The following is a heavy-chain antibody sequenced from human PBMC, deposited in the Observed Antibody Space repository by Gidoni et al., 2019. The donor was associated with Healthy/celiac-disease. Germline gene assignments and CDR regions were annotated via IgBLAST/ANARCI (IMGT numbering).Heavy chain of an antibody. CDR3: ARARPGSLDY. CDR2: IYSSGTT. V-gene: IGHV4-59*01. CDR1: GASIGSAF. Sequence: QVQLQESGPGLVKPSETLSLTCTVPGASIGSAFWSWIRQPPGRGLEYIGYIYSSGTTNYNPSLRGRLLISIDTSKNQFSLSLSSVTAADTAVYYCARARPGSLDYWGRGTLVTVSS. J-gene: IGHJ4*02. D-gene: IGHD3-10*01.